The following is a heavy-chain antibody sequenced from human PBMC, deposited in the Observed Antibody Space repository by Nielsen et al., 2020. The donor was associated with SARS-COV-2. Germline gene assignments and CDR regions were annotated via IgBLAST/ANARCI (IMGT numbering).Heavy chain of an antibody. Sequence: GESLKISCAASGFTFSNAWMSWVRQAPGKGLEWVGRIKSKTDGGTTDYAAPVKGRFTISRDDSKNTLYLQMNSLKTEDTAMYYCTTNLLAYCGGDCYSLYFDYWGQGTLVTVSS. V-gene: IGHV3-15*01. D-gene: IGHD2-21*02. J-gene: IGHJ4*02. CDR1: GFTFSNAW. CDR3: TTNLLAYCGGDCYSLYFDY. CDR2: IKSKTDGGTT.